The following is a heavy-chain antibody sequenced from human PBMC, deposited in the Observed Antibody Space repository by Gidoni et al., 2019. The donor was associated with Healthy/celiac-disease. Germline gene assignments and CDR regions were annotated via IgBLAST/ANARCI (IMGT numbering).Heavy chain of an antibody. J-gene: IGHJ5*02. Sequence: SWIRQPPGKGLEWIGELNHSGSTNYNPSLKCRVTISVDTSKNQFSLKLSSVTAADTAVYYCARLLRGGIAVAGTRIRKNNWFDPWGQGTLVTVSS. CDR3: ARLLRGGIAVAGTRIRKNNWFDP. CDR2: LNHSGST. V-gene: IGHV4-34*01. D-gene: IGHD6-19*01.